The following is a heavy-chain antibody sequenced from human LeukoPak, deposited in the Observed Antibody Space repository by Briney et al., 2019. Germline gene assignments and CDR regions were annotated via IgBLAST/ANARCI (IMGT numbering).Heavy chain of an antibody. D-gene: IGHD6-13*01. CDR1: GFTFSSYA. CDR2: ISGSGGST. J-gene: IGHJ3*02. Sequence: PGGSLRLSCAASGFTFSSYAMSWVRQAPGKGLERVSAISGSGGSTFYADSVRGRFTISRDNSKNTLYLQMNSLRAEDTAIYYCAKEEGDISYSSSWYLKGAFDIWGQGTMVTVSS. CDR3: AKEEGDISYSSSWYLKGAFDI. V-gene: IGHV3-23*01.